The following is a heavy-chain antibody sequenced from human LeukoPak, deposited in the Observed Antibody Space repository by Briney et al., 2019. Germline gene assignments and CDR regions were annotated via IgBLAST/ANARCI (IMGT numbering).Heavy chain of an antibody. CDR3: ARAGTGYCSSTSCYLLLNWFDP. V-gene: IGHV4-34*01. CDR2: INHSGST. CDR1: GGSFSGYY. Sequence: SETLSLPCAVYGGSFSGYYWSWIRQPPGKGLEWIGEINHSGSTNYNPSLKSRVKISVDTSKDQFSLKLSSVTAADTAVYYCARAGTGYCSSTSCYLLLNWFDPWGQGTLVTVSS. D-gene: IGHD2-2*01. J-gene: IGHJ5*02.